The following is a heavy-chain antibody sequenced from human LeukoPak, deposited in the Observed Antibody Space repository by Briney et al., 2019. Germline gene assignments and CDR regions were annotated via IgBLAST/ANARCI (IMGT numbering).Heavy chain of an antibody. CDR2: VTWNSGSI. CDR1: GFTFSSYA. Sequence: GGSLRLSCAASGFTFSSYAMSWVRQAPGKGLEWVAGVTWNSGSINYADSVRGRFTISRDNAKNSLYLQMNSLRVEDTALYFCAQHDYDFYTMTVWGQGTTVIVSS. J-gene: IGHJ6*02. CDR3: AQHDYDFYTMTV. V-gene: IGHV3-9*01.